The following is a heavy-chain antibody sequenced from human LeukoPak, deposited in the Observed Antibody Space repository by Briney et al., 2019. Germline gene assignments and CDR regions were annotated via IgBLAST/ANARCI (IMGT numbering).Heavy chain of an antibody. CDR2: INPNSGGT. J-gene: IGHJ4*02. CDR1: GYTFTGYY. V-gene: IGHV1-2*02. Sequence: GASVKVSCKASGYTFTGYYMHWVRQAPGQGLEWMGWINPNSGGTNYAQKFQGRVTMTRDTSISTAYMELSRLRSDDTAVYYCARASSGAARRPLDYWGQGTLVTVSS. D-gene: IGHD6-6*01. CDR3: ARASSGAARRPLDY.